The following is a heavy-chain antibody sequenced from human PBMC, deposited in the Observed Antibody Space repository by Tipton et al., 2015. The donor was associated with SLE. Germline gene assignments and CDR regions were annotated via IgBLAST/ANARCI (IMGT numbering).Heavy chain of an antibody. CDR3: AKDFTEVTGG. Sequence: GSLRLSCAASGFTFSSYSMNWVRQAPGKGLEWVSSISSSSSYIYYADSVKGRFTISRDNAKNLLYLQMNSLRAEDTAVYYCAKDFTEVTGGWGQGTMVTVSS. D-gene: IGHD2-21*02. CDR2: ISSSSSYI. J-gene: IGHJ3*01. V-gene: IGHV3-21*01. CDR1: GFTFSSYS.